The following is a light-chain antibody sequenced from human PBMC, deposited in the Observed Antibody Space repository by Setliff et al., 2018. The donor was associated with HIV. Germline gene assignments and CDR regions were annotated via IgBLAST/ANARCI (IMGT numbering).Light chain of an antibody. Sequence: DIQMTQSPSSLSASVGDRVTITCRASQSINSFLNWYQQKPGKATKRLIYAASSLQSGVPSRFSGSGSGTDFTLTISSLQPEDFATYYCHQSYSTSWTFGQGTKVDSK. J-gene: IGKJ1*01. V-gene: IGKV1-39*01. CDR1: QSINSF. CDR3: HQSYSTSWT. CDR2: AAS.